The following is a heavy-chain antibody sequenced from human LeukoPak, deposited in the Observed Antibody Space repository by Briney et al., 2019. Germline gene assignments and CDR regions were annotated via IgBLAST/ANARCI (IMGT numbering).Heavy chain of an antibody. CDR3: AKNYDSSVGTLDI. D-gene: IGHD3-22*01. Sequence: PGGSLRLSCAASGSTFSSYAMSWVRQAPGKGLEWVSGVSGSGGSTYYADSVKGRLTISRDNSKNMLYLQMNSLRAEDTAVYYCAKNYDSSVGTLDIWGQGTMVTVSS. V-gene: IGHV3-23*01. CDR1: GSTFSSYA. J-gene: IGHJ3*02. CDR2: VSGSGGST.